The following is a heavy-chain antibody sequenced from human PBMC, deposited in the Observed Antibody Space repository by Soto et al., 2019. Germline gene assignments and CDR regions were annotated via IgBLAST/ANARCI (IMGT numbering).Heavy chain of an antibody. Sequence: QVQLVESGGGVVQPGRSLRLSCAASGFTFSSSGMHWVRQAPGKGLEWVAVIWYDGSYKDKTDSVKGRFTISRDNSKNPLYLQMNSLRAEDTAVYYCARGNWKYGYFDYWGQGTLVSVSS. CDR3: ARGNWKYGYFDY. D-gene: IGHD1-1*01. V-gene: IGHV3-33*01. CDR2: IWYDGSYK. J-gene: IGHJ4*02. CDR1: GFTFSSSG.